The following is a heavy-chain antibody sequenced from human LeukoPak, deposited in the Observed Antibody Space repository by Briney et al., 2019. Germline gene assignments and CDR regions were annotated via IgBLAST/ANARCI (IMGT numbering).Heavy chain of an antibody. CDR1: GFTFDDYT. CDR3: AKELNCPSDCLFFDY. J-gene: IGHJ4*02. D-gene: IGHD2-21*02. Sequence: PGGSLRLSCAASGFTFDDYTIHWVRQAPGKGLEWVSLINRRGHTYYAESVRGRFTISRDNSRNSVSLQMNSLRTEDTALYHCAKELNCPSDCLFFDYWGQGTLVTVSS. V-gene: IGHV3-43*01. CDR2: INRRGHT.